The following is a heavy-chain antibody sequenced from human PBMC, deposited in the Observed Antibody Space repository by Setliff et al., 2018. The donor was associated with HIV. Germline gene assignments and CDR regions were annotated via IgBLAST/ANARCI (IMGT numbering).Heavy chain of an antibody. V-gene: IGHV4-31*03. CDR2: VYYTGKT. J-gene: IGHJ3*02. CDR1: GVSIVSGCFY. Sequence: PSETLSLTCSVSGVSIVSGCFYFSWIRHHPGKGLEWIGTVYYTGKTYYNPSLQSRLTMSADTSKNQLYLKINSVTAADTAVYFCARDLHANYHVVDIWGPGTMVTVSS. D-gene: IGHD2-15*01. CDR3: ARDLHANYHVVDI.